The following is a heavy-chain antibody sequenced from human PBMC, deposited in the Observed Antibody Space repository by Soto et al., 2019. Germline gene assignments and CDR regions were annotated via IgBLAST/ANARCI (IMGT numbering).Heavy chain of an antibody. CDR2: IYYSGST. CDR3: AAVYCSGGSCYSDFFFDY. V-gene: IGHV4-31*03. Sequence: SETLSLTCTVSGGSISSGGYYWSWIRQHPGKGLEWIGYIYYSGSTYYNPSLKSRVTISVDTSKNQFSLKLSSVTAADTAVYYCAAVYCSGGSCYSDFFFDYWGQGTLVTV. D-gene: IGHD2-15*01. CDR1: GGSISSGGYY. J-gene: IGHJ4*02.